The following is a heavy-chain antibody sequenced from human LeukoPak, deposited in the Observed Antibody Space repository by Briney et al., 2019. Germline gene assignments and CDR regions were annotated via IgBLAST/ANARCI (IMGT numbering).Heavy chain of an antibody. V-gene: IGHV3-74*01. CDR1: GSTFSSRW. CDR2: INTDGSTT. D-gene: IGHD2/OR15-2a*01. CDR3: ARDISRTMDV. Sequence: GGSLRLSCVASGSTFSSRWMHWVRQAPGKGLVWVSIINTDGSTTRYADFVEGRFTISRDNARNTLYLEMNSLRVEDTAVYFCARDISRTMDVWGQGTTVTV. J-gene: IGHJ6*02.